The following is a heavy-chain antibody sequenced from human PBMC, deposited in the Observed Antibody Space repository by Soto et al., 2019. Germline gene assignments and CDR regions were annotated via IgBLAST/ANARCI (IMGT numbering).Heavy chain of an antibody. CDR1: GGSISSFY. Sequence: QVQLQESGPGLVKPSETLSLTCTVSGGSISSFYWSWIRQPPGKGLEWIGYIFYSGSTNYNPSLKSRVTISVDTSKNQVSLKLSSVTAADTAVYYCARDTRDYYYYYGVDVWGQGTTVTVSS. V-gene: IGHV4-59*12. J-gene: IGHJ6*02. CDR3: ARDTRDYYYYYGVDV. D-gene: IGHD1-26*01. CDR2: IFYSGST.